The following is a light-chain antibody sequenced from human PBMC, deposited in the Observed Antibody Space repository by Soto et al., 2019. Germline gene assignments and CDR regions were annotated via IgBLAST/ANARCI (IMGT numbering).Light chain of an antibody. CDR1: QDIRTD. J-gene: IGKJ1*01. V-gene: IGKV1-6*02. Sequence: IQMTQSPSSLSESVGDRVIITCRASQDIRTDLGWYQQEPGQAPRLLIYSASRLHRGVPSRFSGRGSGTDFTLTISSLQPEDFATYYCLQDFNYPRTFGQGTRVDIK. CDR3: LQDFNYPRT. CDR2: SAS.